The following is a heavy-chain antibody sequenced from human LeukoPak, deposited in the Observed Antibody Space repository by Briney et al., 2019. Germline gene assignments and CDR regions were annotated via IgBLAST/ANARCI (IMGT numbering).Heavy chain of an antibody. Sequence: WASVKVSCKASGGTFSSYAISWVRQAPGQGLEWMGGIIPIFGTANYAQKFQGRVTITADESTSTAYMELSSLRSEDTAVYYCARVYSSSWTYYYGMDVWGQGTTVTVSS. V-gene: IGHV1-69*13. D-gene: IGHD6-13*01. CDR3: ARVYSSSWTYYYGMDV. CDR1: GGTFSSYA. CDR2: IIPIFGTA. J-gene: IGHJ6*02.